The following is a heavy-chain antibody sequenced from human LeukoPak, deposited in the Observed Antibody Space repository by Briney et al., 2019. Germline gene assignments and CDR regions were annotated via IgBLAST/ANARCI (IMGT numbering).Heavy chain of an antibody. J-gene: IGHJ4*01. Sequence: SETLSLTCNVSADFFSSYYWSWLRQPAGKGPQWIGRISAYGGTNYSPSLTGRVSLSLDTSKQHLSLKISSMTAADTAVYYCARDLSSGWYYLDPWGQGALVIVSS. V-gene: IGHV4-4*07. D-gene: IGHD6-19*01. CDR1: ADFFSSYY. CDR2: ISAYGGT. CDR3: ARDLSSGWYYLDP.